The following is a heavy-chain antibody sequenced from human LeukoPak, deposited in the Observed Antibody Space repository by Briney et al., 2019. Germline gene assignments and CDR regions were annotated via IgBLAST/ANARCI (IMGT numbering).Heavy chain of an antibody. V-gene: IGHV1-2*02. Sequence: ASVKVSCKASGYTFTGYYMHWVRQAPGQGLEWMGWINPNSGGTNYAQKFQGRVTMTRDTSISTAYMELSRLRSDDTAVYYCARMPSYYYDSSGYFMRPREDYFDYWGQGTLVTVSS. CDR3: ARMPSYYYDSSGYFMRPREDYFDY. CDR2: INPNSGGT. J-gene: IGHJ4*02. D-gene: IGHD3-22*01. CDR1: GYTFTGYY.